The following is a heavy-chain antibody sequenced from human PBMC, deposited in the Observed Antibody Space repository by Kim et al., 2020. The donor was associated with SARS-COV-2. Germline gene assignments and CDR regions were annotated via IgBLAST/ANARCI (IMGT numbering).Heavy chain of an antibody. V-gene: IGHV3-30*04. CDR3: TRSGYSTSWYGDGFDP. CDR1: GFTFSNYA. J-gene: IGHJ5*02. Sequence: GGSLRLSCAASGFTFSNYAMHWVRQAPGKGLEWVALISYDGSNKYYADSVKGRFTISRDNSKNTLYLQMNSLRAEDTAVYYCTRSGYSTSWYGDGFDPWGQGTLVTVSS. CDR2: ISYDGSNK. D-gene: IGHD6-13*01.